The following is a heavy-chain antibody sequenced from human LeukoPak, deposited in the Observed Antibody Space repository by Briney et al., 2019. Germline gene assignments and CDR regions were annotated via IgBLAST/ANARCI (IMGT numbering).Heavy chain of an antibody. CDR1: GGTFSSYA. CDR3: ARGDQLDAFDI. D-gene: IGHD1-1*01. Sequence: ASVKVSCKASGGTFSSYAISWVRQAPGQGLEWMGGIIPIFGTTNYAQKFQGRVTITADESTSTAYMELSSLRSEDTAVYYCARGDQLDAFDIWGQGTMVTVSS. V-gene: IGHV1-69*01. CDR2: IIPIFGTT. J-gene: IGHJ3*02.